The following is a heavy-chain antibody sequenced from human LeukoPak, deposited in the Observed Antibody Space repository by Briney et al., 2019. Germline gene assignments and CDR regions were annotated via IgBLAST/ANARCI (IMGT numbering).Heavy chain of an antibody. CDR3: ARDNVDIVVVPAAMEYYMDV. Sequence: ASVKVSCKASGYTFSNYYMHWVRQAPGQGLEWMGWINPSGGSTSYAQKFQGRVTMTRDMSTSTVYMELSSLRSEDTAVYYCARDNVDIVVVPAAMEYYMDVWGKGTTVTVSS. D-gene: IGHD2-2*01. CDR1: GYTFSNYY. V-gene: IGHV1-46*01. CDR2: INPSGGST. J-gene: IGHJ6*03.